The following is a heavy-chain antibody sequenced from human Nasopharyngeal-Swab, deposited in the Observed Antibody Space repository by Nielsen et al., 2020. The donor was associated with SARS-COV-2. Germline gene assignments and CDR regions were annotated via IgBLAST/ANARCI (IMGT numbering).Heavy chain of an antibody. Sequence: RQAPGKGLEWIGEINHSGSTNYNPSLKSRVTISVDTSKNQFSLKLSSVTAADTAVYYCARGRYSSSAGGFDYWGQGTLVTVSS. CDR2: INHSGST. D-gene: IGHD6-6*01. V-gene: IGHV4-34*01. CDR3: ARGRYSSSAGGFDY. J-gene: IGHJ4*02.